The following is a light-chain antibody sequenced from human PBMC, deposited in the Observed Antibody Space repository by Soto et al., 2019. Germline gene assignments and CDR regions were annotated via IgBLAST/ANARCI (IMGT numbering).Light chain of an antibody. J-gene: IGLJ2*01. Sequence: QSVLTQPASVSGSPGQSITISCSGTSSDVGGYNFVSWYQVHPGKAPRLILYDVSSRPSGVSYRFSGSKSANTASLNLSRLQAGDEADYYCSSYTTATSLVVFGGGTKLTVL. V-gene: IGLV2-14*03. CDR3: SSYTTATSLVV. CDR2: DVS. CDR1: SSDVGGYNF.